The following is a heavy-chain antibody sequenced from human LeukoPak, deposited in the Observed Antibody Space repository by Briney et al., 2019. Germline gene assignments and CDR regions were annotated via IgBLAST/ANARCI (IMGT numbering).Heavy chain of an antibody. CDR2: ISGSGGST. CDR3: AKDLAYYDSSGYYLE. CDR1: GFTFSSYA. D-gene: IGHD3-22*01. Sequence: GGSLRFSCAASGFTFSSYAMSWVRQAPGKGLEWVSAISGSGGSTYYADSVKGRFTISRDNSKNTLYLQMNSLRAEDTAVYYCAKDLAYYDSSGYYLEWGQGTLVTVSS. J-gene: IGHJ4*02. V-gene: IGHV3-23*01.